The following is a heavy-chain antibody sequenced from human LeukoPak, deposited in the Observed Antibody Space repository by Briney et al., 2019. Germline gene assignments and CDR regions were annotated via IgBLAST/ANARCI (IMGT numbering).Heavy chain of an antibody. CDR2: ISYDGSNK. Sequence: GGSLRLSCAASGFTFSSYAVHWVRQAPGRGLEWVAVISYDGSNKYYADSVKGRFSISRGNSKNTLYLQMNSLRAEDTAVYYCARRYDGFDYWGQGTLVTVSS. V-gene: IGHV3-30-3*01. CDR3: ARRYDGFDY. J-gene: IGHJ4*02. CDR1: GFTFSSYA. D-gene: IGHD3-3*01.